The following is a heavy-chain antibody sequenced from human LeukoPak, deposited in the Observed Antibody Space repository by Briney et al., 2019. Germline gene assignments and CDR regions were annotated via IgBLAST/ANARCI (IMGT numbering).Heavy chain of an antibody. Sequence: GGSLRLSCAASGFTLSKFAMSWVRQAPGKGLEWISAISDSGGNTYYADSVKGRFTISRDNSKNTLYLQMNSLRAEDTAIYYCAKRVGYSSSSGGYFDYWGQGTLVTVSS. V-gene: IGHV3-23*01. D-gene: IGHD6-6*01. CDR2: ISDSGGNT. J-gene: IGHJ4*02. CDR1: GFTLSKFA. CDR3: AKRVGYSSSSGGYFDY.